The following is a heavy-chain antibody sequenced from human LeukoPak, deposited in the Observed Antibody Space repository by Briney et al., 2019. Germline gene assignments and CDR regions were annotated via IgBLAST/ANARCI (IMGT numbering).Heavy chain of an antibody. CDR1: GFTFSSYW. CDR2: INSDGSST. V-gene: IGHV3-74*01. J-gene: IGHJ5*02. Sequence: GGPLRLSCAASGFTFSSYWMHWVRQAPGRGLVWVSRINSDGSSTSYADSVKGRFTISRDNAKNTLYLQMNSLRAEDTAVYYCARGLLSLDYYYGSGRYRNWFDPWGQGTLVTVSS. CDR3: ARGLLSLDYYYGSGRYRNWFDP. D-gene: IGHD3-10*01.